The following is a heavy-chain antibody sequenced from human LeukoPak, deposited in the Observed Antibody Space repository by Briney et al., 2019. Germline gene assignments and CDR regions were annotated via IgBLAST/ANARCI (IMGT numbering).Heavy chain of an antibody. CDR3: ARLEEAYDSSGYYYVRYFQH. J-gene: IGHJ1*01. CDR2: IYYSGST. Sequence: PSETLSLTCTVSGGSISSYYWSWIRQPPGKGLEWIGYIYYSGSTNYNPSLKSRVTISLDTSKNQFSLKLSSVTAADTAVYYRARLEEAYDSSGYYYVRYFQHWGQGTLVTVSS. D-gene: IGHD3-22*01. V-gene: IGHV4-59*08. CDR1: GGSISSYY.